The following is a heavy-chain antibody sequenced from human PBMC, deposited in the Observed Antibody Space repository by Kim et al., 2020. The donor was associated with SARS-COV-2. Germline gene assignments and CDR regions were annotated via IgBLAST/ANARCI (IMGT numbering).Heavy chain of an antibody. CDR3: ARPNWGSSAFDI. D-gene: IGHD7-27*01. V-gene: IGHV4-39*01. Sequence: SETLSLTCTVSGGSISSSTYYWGWVRQPPGKGLEWIASVYYSGTTYYNPSLKSRVTISVDTSENQFSLNLNSVTAADTAVYYCARPNWGSSAFDIWGQGTMVTVSS. CDR1: GGSISSSTYY. CDR2: VYYSGTT. J-gene: IGHJ3*02.